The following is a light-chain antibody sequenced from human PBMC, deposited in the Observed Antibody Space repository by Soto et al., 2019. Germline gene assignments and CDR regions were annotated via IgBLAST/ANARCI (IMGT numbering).Light chain of an antibody. Sequence: EIVLTQSPGTLSLSPGERATLSCRASQSVSSSYLAWYQQKPGQAPRLLIYGASSRATSIPDRFSGSGSGTDFPLTNSRLEHEDFAVYYCQQYGSSPYTFGQGTKLEIK. CDR2: GAS. V-gene: IGKV3-20*01. CDR3: QQYGSSPYT. CDR1: QSVSSSY. J-gene: IGKJ2*01.